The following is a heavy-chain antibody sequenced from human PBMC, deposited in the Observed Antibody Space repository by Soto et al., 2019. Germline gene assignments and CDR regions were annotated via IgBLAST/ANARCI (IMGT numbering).Heavy chain of an antibody. CDR2: IDWDDDK. J-gene: IGHJ4*02. D-gene: IGHD3-22*01. CDR1: GVSLSTSGMC. Sequence: SGPTLGNPTQTLTLTCTVSGVSLSTSGMCVSWIRQPPGKALEWLALIDWDDDKYYSTSLKTRLTISKDTSKNQVVLTMTNMDPVDTATYYCARIRLNYYDSSGYYDYWGQGTLVTVSS. CDR3: ARIRLNYYDSSGYYDY. V-gene: IGHV2-70*01.